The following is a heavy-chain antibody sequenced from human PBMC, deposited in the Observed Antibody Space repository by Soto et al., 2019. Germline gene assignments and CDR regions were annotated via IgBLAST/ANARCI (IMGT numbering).Heavy chain of an antibody. Sequence: QLQLQESGSGLVKPSQTLSLTCAVSGGSISSGGYSWSWIRQPPGKGLEWIGYIYHSGSTYYNPSLKSRVTISVDRTKSPSSLQLSSVTAAYTAVYYCARTPTPWGQGTLVTVSS. J-gene: IGHJ5*02. CDR1: GGSISSGGYS. V-gene: IGHV4-30-2*01. CDR3: ARTPTP. D-gene: IGHD1-26*01. CDR2: IYHSGST.